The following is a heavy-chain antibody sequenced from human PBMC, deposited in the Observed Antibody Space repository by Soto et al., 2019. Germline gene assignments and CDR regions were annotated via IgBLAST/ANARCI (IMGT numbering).Heavy chain of an antibody. CDR3: ARDRGRYYLS. V-gene: IGHV4-31*03. Sequence: QVQLQESGPGLVKPSQTLSLTCTVSGGSISSGGYYWSWIRQQPGKGLEWIGYLYYSGSTYYNPALTRRATISVDASKNQFSLKLSSVTAADTAVYYCARDRGRYYLSWGQGTLVTVSS. D-gene: IGHD1-26*01. CDR1: GGSISSGGYY. CDR2: LYYSGST. J-gene: IGHJ5*02.